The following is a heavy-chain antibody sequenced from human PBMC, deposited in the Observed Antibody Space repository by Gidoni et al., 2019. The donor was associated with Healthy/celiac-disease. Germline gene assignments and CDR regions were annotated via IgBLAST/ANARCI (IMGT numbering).Heavy chain of an antibody. D-gene: IGHD4-17*01. J-gene: IGHJ6*02. CDR3: ARDGQYGDYAQVDYYYYGMDV. Sequence: QVQLQESGPGLVKPSETLSLTCAVSGYSISSGYYWGWIRQPPGKGLEWIGSIYHSGSTYYNPSLKSRVTISVDTSKNQFSLKLSSVTAADTAVYYCARDGQYGDYAQVDYYYYGMDVWGQGTTVTVSS. CDR1: GYSISSGYY. V-gene: IGHV4-38-2*02. CDR2: IYHSGST.